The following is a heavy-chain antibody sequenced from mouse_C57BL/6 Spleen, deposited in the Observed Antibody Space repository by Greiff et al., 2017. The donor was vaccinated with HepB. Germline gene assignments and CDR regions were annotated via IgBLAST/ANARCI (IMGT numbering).Heavy chain of an antibody. D-gene: IGHD2-4*01. J-gene: IGHJ3*01. CDR1: GFTFSDYG. CDR2: ISSGSSTI. Sequence: EVHLVESGGGLVKPGGSLKLSCAASGFTFSDYGMHWVRQAPEKGLEWVAYISSGSSTIYYADTVKGRFPISSDNAKNTLFLQMTSLRSEDTAMYYGAREGIYYDCPLFAYWGQGTLVTVSA. CDR3: AREGIYYDCPLFAY. V-gene: IGHV5-17*01.